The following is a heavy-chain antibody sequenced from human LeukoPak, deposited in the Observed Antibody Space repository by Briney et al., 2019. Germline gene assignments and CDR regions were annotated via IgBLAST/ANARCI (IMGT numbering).Heavy chain of an antibody. CDR1: GFSLSDYY. CDR3: ARGRRGSYDTCQL. Sequence: GGSLRLSCAVSGFSLSDYYMNWVRQAPGKGLEWISYVSSTGLSTNYADSVKGRFTISRDSAKNSVSLQLTSLTAEDTAVYYCARGRRGSYDTCQLWGQGTRLSVSS. J-gene: IGHJ4*02. D-gene: IGHD3-16*01. V-gene: IGHV3-11*01. CDR2: VSSTGLST.